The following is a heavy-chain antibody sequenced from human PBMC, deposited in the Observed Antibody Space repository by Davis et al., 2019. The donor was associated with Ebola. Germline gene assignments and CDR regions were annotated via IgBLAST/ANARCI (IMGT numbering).Heavy chain of an antibody. CDR1: GHTFTSYY. J-gene: IGHJ3*02. CDR3: TRDQFVVGASDAFDI. Sequence: ASVKVSCKASGHTFTSYYMHWVRQAPGQGLEWMGIINPSSGSTDYAQKFQGRVTVTRDTSTSTVYMELSSLRSEDTAVYYCTRDQFVVGASDAFDIWGQGTMVTVSS. D-gene: IGHD2-21*01. V-gene: IGHV1-46*01. CDR2: INPSSGST.